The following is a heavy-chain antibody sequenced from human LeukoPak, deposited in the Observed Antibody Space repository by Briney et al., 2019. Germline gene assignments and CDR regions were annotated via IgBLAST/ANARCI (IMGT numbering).Heavy chain of an antibody. V-gene: IGHV1-24*01. CDR2: FHPEDGET. D-gene: IGHD3-22*01. Sequence: GASVKVSCKVSGYTLTELSMHWVRQAPGKGLEWMGGFHPEDGETIYAQKFQGRVTMTEDTSTDTAYMELSSLRSEDTAVYYCGGGYYYDSSGYRLIDYWGQGTLVTVSS. CDR3: GGGYYYDSSGYRLIDY. J-gene: IGHJ4*02. CDR1: GYTLTELS.